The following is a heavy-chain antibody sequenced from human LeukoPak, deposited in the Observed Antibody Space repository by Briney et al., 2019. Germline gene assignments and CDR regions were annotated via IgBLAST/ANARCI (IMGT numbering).Heavy chain of an antibody. J-gene: IGHJ4*02. D-gene: IGHD3-22*01. Sequence: SETLSLTCTVSGXSISSYYWSWIRQPPGKGLEWIGYIYYSGSTNYNPSLKSRVTISVDTSKNQFSLKLSSVTAADTAVYYCARTSCYYDSSGYYYFDYWGQGTLVTVSS. CDR2: IYYSGST. CDR3: ARTSCYYDSSGYYYFDY. CDR1: GXSISSYY. V-gene: IGHV4-59*01.